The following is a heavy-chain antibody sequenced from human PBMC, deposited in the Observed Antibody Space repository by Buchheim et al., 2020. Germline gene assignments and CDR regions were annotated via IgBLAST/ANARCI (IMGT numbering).Heavy chain of an antibody. CDR1: GGSFSGYY. D-gene: IGHD2-2*01. Sequence: QVQLQQWGAGLLKPSETLSLTCAVYGGSFSGYYCSWIRQPPGKGLEWIGEINHSGSTNYNPSLKSRVTISVDTSKNQFSLKLSSVTAADTAVYYCAGAYYQLSDYYYYGMDVWGQGTT. CDR2: INHSGST. J-gene: IGHJ6*02. CDR3: AGAYYQLSDYYYYGMDV. V-gene: IGHV4-34*01.